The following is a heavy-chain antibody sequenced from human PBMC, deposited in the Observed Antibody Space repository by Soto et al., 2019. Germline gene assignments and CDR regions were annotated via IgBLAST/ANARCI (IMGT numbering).Heavy chain of an antibody. CDR1: GFTFSSYA. D-gene: IGHD2-15*01. Sequence: DVQLLESGGGLVQPEGSLRLSCAASGFTFSSYAMGWVRQGPGKGLEWVAVVSIGGSTHYADSVRGRFTISRDNSKNTLSLRVNGLTAEDTVVYFCAKRRGAGGHFDYWGQGALVTVSS. J-gene: IGHJ4*02. CDR2: VSIGGST. CDR3: AKRRGAGGHFDY. V-gene: IGHV3-23*01.